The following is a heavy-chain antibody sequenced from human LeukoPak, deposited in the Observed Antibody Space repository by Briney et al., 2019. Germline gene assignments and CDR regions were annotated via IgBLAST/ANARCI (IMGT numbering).Heavy chain of an antibody. CDR1: EFTVSSNY. D-gene: IGHD3-16*02. Sequence: GGSLRLSCAASEFTVSSNYMSWFRQAPGKGLEWVSVIYSGGSTYYADSVKGRFTISRDNSKNTLYLQMNSLRAEDTAVYYCARDNRLGLDYWGQGTLVTVSS. V-gene: IGHV3-53*01. CDR2: IYSGGST. J-gene: IGHJ4*02. CDR3: ARDNRLGLDY.